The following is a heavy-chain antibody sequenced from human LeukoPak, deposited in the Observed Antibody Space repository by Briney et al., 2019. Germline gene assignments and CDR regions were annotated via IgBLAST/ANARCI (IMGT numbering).Heavy chain of an antibody. J-gene: IGHJ4*02. V-gene: IGHV4-4*07. D-gene: IGHD3-10*01. CDR3: SSGGYFDY. CDR2: IYFSGST. Sequence: TPSETLSLTCTVSGGSITSYYWSWIRQPAGKGLEWIGRIYFSGSTNYNPSLKSRVTMSVDTSKNQFSLRLSSVTAADTAVYYCSSGGYFDYWGQGTLVTVSS. CDR1: GGSITSYY.